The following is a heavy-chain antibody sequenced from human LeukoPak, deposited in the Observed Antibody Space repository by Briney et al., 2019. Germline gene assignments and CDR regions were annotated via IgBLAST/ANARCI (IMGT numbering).Heavy chain of an antibody. CDR3: VRESRPGGAMGLYHNLDY. CDR1: GFTFSHFW. D-gene: IGHD1-1*01. Sequence: PGGSLRLSCAGSGFTFSHFWMTWVRQTPGKGLEWVANIKEDGTEKNLVDSVKGRFTISRDNTKNLLFLEMNNLRGDDTAIYYCVRESRPGGAMGLYHNLDYWGQGTLVAVSS. V-gene: IGHV3-7*01. CDR2: IKEDGTEK. J-gene: IGHJ4*02.